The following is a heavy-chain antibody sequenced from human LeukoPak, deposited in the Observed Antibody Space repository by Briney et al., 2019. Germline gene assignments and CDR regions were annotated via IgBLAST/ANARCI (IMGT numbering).Heavy chain of an antibody. J-gene: IGHJ4*02. CDR1: GFTFDDYA. CDR2: ISWNSGSI. V-gene: IGHV3-9*03. CDR3: AKGVSSGSYDYFDY. Sequence: SLRLSCAASGFTFDDYAMHWVRQAPGKGLEWVSGISWNSGSIGYADSVKGRFTISRDNAKNSLYLQMNSLRAEDMALYYCAKGVSSGSYDYFDYWGQGTLVTVSS. D-gene: IGHD1-26*01.